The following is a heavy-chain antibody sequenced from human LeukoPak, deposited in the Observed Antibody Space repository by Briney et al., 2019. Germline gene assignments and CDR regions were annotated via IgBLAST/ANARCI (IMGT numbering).Heavy chain of an antibody. CDR3: AKSGPYCSSTSCSPDY. CDR1: GFTFSDYY. V-gene: IGHV3-11*01. J-gene: IGHJ4*02. D-gene: IGHD2-2*01. CDR2: ISSSGSTI. Sequence: GGSLRLSCAASGFTFSDYYMSWIRQAPGKGLEWVSYISSSGSTIYYADSVKGRFTISRDNAKNSLYLQMNSLRAEDTALYYCAKSGPYCSSTSCSPDYWGQGTLVTVSS.